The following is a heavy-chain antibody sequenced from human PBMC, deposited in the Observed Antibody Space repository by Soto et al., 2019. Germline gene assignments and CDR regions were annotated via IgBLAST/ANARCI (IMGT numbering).Heavy chain of an antibody. D-gene: IGHD2-15*01. CDR3: DRGRYCLTGRCFPNWFDS. CDR1: GDSISTVDYF. J-gene: IGHJ5*01. CDR2: IYKSATT. Sequence: PSETLSLTXSVSGDSISTVDYFWAWVRQPPGQALEYIGYIYKSATTYYNPSFESRVAISLDTSKSQFSLNVTSLTAADTAVYFCDRGRYCLTGRCFPNWFDSWGQGTLVTVSS. V-gene: IGHV4-30-4*01.